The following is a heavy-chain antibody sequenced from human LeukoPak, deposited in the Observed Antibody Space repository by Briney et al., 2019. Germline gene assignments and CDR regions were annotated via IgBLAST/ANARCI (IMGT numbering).Heavy chain of an antibody. V-gene: IGHV3-7*04. CDR3: ARGVDEDYYYGMDV. J-gene: IGHJ6*02. CDR1: GFTFSSYW. Sequence: GGSLRLSCAASGFTFSSYWVHWVRQAPGKGLEWVANIKQDGSAKYYVDSVKGRFTISRDNAKNSLYLQMNSLRAEDTAVYYCARGVDEDYYYGMDVWGQGTTVTVSS. D-gene: IGHD3-3*01. CDR2: IKQDGSAK.